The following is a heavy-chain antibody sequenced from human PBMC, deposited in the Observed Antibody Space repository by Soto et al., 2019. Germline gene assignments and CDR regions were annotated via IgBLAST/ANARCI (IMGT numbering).Heavy chain of an antibody. Sequence: QVQLQQWGAGLLKPSETLSLTCAVYGGSFSGYYWSWIRQPPGKGLEWIGEINHSGSTNYNPSLTCRVTISVDTSKNQFALKLSSVTAADTAVYYCARAAPRYCSGGSCYSGSDYWGQGTLVTVSS. CDR2: INHSGST. V-gene: IGHV4-34*01. J-gene: IGHJ4*02. CDR3: ARAAPRYCSGGSCYSGSDY. CDR1: GGSFSGYY. D-gene: IGHD2-15*01.